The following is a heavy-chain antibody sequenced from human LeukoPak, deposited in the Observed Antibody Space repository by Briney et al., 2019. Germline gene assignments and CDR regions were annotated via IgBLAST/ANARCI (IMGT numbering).Heavy chain of an antibody. J-gene: IGHJ4*02. D-gene: IGHD1-26*01. CDR1: GYTFTNYY. V-gene: IGHV1-46*01. CDR3: AGDHNSGSNKGSFDY. CDR2: FNPSVATT. Sequence: GASVNVSCTASGYTFTNYYIHWVRQAPGQGLEWMGIFNPSVATTNYAQKFQGRVTMTRDMSTTTVYMDLSSLRSEDTAIYYCAGDHNSGSNKGSFDYWGQGTLVTVSA.